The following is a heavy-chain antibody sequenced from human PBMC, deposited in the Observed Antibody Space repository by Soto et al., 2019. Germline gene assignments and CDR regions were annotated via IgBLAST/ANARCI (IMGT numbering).Heavy chain of an antibody. CDR3: ARRGSSSWYGY. D-gene: IGHD6-13*01. V-gene: IGHV4-39*01. CDR2: IYYSGST. Sequence: QLQLQESGPGLVKPSETLSLTCTVSGGSISSSSYYWGWIRQPPGKGLEWIGSIYYSGSTYYNPSLKXRVPLSXXTSKNQFPLQLSSVTAADTAVYYCARRGSSSWYGYWGQGTLVTVSS. CDR1: GGSISSSSYY. J-gene: IGHJ4*02.